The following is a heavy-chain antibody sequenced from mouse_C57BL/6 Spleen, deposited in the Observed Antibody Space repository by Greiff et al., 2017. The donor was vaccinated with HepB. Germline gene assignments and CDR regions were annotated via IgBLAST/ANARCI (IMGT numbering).Heavy chain of an antibody. CDR1: GYTFTSYW. Sequence: QVHVKQPGAELVMPGASVKLSCKASGYTFTSYWMHWVKQRPGQGLEWIGEIDPSDSYTNYNQKFKGKSTLTVDKSSSTAYMQLSSLTSEDSAVYYCASGILLRYRGYFDVWGTGTTVTVSS. CDR3: ASGILLRYRGYFDV. V-gene: IGHV1-69*01. CDR2: IDPSDSYT. J-gene: IGHJ1*03. D-gene: IGHD1-1*01.